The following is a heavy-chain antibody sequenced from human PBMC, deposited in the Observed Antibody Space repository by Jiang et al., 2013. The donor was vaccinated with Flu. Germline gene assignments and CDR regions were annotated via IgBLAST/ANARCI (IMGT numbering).Heavy chain of an antibody. CDR3: ARWRWQQSEFDL. CDR1: GFTFSAYA. D-gene: IGHD5-24*01. CDR2: IMGSGGTT. J-gene: IGHJ4*02. Sequence: GGPLRLSCAASGFTFSAYAMAWSARLQGRGWSGSQNIMGSGGTTEYADSVKGRFTVSRDNSENTLYLQMNGLRVDDTAIYFCARWRWQQSEFDLWGQGTLVTVSS. V-gene: IGHV3-23*01.